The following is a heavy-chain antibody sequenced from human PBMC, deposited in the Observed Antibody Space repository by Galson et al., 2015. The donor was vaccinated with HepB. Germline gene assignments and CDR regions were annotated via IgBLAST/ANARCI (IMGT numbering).Heavy chain of an antibody. CDR3: ARVTELGSSFDS. CDR1: GGSIATRNW. V-gene: IGHV4-4*02. CDR2: VYHAGTT. J-gene: IGHJ4*02. Sequence: SETLSLTCTISGGSIATRNWWSWVRQSPQSGLEWIGDVYHAGTTNYNPSLKSRVTLSLDKSNNEFSLKVTSLTAADTAVYFCARVTELGSSFDSWGQGTPVTVSS. D-gene: IGHD3-10*01.